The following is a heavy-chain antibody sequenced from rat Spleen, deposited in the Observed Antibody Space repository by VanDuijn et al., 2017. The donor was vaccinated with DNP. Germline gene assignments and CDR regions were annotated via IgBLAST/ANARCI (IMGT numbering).Heavy chain of an antibody. CDR1: GFSLSTYGES. D-gene: IGHD1-5*01. J-gene: IGHJ2*01. CDR2: IWWNDDK. V-gene: IGHV8-28*01. CDR3: ARRGLGTTPFDY. Sequence: QFTLRESGPGILQPSQTLTLTCSLSGFSLSTYGESVGWIRQSSGQGLEWLALIWWNDDKFYNPSLKNRLIISKDTSNNQAFLKITDMDSADSAIYYCARRGLGTTPFDYWGQGVMVTVSS.